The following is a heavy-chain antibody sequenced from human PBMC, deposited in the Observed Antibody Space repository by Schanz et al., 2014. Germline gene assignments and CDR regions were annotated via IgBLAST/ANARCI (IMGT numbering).Heavy chain of an antibody. CDR1: GFTVSSNH. D-gene: IGHD3-10*01. V-gene: IGHV3-48*01. CDR3: ARANYRRKINFDY. J-gene: IGHJ4*02. Sequence: VQLVESGGGLVKPGGSLRLSCAVSGFTVSSNHMSWVRQAPGKGLEWLSYIDGKSTTVYYADSVKGRFTISRDNSKNTLYLHMNTLRSEDTAVYYCARANYRRKINFDYWGRGTLVTVSS. CDR2: IDGKSTTV.